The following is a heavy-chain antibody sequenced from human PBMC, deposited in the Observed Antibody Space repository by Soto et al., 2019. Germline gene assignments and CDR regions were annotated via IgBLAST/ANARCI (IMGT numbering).Heavy chain of an antibody. CDR2: LYSGGTT. D-gene: IGHD3-16*01. Sequence: EVQLVESGGGLIQPGGSLRLSCAASGFNFIRKYMIWVRQAPGKGLEWVSILYSGGTTYYADSVKGRFTISRDNARSTLYLQMNSLRLDDTAVYFCARDGLTFGGDWGQGTLVAVSS. J-gene: IGHJ4*02. CDR3: ARDGLTFGGD. CDR1: GFNFIRKY. V-gene: IGHV3-53*01.